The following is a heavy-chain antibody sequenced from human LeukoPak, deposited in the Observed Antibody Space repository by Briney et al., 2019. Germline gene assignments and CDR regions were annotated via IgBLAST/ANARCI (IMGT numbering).Heavy chain of an antibody. CDR2: IRHDGGDE. V-gene: IGHV3-30*02. CDR1: GFTFSTYG. J-gene: IGHJ4*02. CDR3: AKDVGSSGLN. Sequence: GGSLGLSCAASGFTFSTYGMHWVRQAPGKGLEWVAFIRHDGGDEDFADSVKGRFTISRDNSKNTLYLQMNSLRAEDTALYNCAKDVGSSGLNWGQGTLVTVSS. D-gene: IGHD6-19*01.